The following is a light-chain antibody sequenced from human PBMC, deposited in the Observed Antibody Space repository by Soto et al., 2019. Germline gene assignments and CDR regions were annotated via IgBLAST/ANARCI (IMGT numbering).Light chain of an antibody. V-gene: IGKV3-11*01. J-gene: IGKJ5*01. CDR3: HQRNK. Sequence: EIVLTQSAGTLSLSPWERATLSCRASQFLSSYLAWYQQKPGQPPRLLIYDTSNRATGIPARFSGSRSGTDFTLPISSLEPEDFGVYFCHQRNKFGQGTRLEI. CDR2: DTS. CDR1: QFLSSY.